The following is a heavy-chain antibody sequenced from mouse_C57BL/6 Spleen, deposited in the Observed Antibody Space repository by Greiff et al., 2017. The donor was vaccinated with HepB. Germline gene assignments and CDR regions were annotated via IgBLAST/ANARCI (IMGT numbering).Heavy chain of an antibody. V-gene: IGHV14-3*01. J-gene: IGHJ1*03. CDR1: GFNIKNTY. Sequence: VQLQQSVAELVRPGASVKLSCTASGFNIKNTYMHWVKQRPEQGLEWIGRIDPANGNTKYAPKFQGKATITADTSSNTAYLQRSSLTSEDTAIYYCAQSTVITAGRAYWYFDVWGTGTTVTVSS. CDR3: AQSTVITAGRAYWYFDV. CDR2: IDPANGNT. D-gene: IGHD2-4*01.